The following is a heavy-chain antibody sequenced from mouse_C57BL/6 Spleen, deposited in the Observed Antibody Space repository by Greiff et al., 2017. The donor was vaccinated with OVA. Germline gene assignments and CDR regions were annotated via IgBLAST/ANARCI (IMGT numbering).Heavy chain of an antibody. CDR1: GFTFSDYY. CDR3: ARNWDYAMDY. V-gene: IGHV5-12*01. CDR2: ISNGGGST. D-gene: IGHD4-1*01. J-gene: IGHJ4*01. Sequence: DVMLVESGGGLVQPGGSLKLSCAASGFTFSDYYMYWVRQTPEKRLEWVAYISNGGGSTYYPDTVKGRFTISRDNAKNTLYLQMSRLKSEDTAMYYCARNWDYAMDYWGQGTSVTVSS.